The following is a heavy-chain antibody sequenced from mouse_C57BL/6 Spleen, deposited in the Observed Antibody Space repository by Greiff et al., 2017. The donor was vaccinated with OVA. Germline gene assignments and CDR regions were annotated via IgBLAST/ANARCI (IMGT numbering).Heavy chain of an antibody. V-gene: IGHV1-52*01. CDR1: GYTFTSYW. Sequence: VQLQQSGAELVRPGSSVKLSCKASGYTFTSYWMHWVKQRPIQGLEWIGNIDPSDSETHYNQKFKDKATLTVDKSASTAYMQLSSLTSEDSAVYYFASRRDYYALDYWGQGTSVTVSS. J-gene: IGHJ4*01. CDR2: IDPSDSET. CDR3: ASRRDYYALDY.